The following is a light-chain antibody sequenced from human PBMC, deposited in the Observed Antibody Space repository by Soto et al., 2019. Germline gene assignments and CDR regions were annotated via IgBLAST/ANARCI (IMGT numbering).Light chain of an antibody. Sequence: IVLTHSPVTMALLPVRAAPLSCIASQSVSSSYLAWYQQKPGQAHRLLIYGASSRATGIKDRFSGSGSGTDFTLTIRRMEPEDFAVYYCQKYGSSQINFGKGKQLEIK. J-gene: IGKJ5*01. CDR3: QKYGSSQIN. CDR2: GAS. V-gene: IGKV3-20*01. CDR1: QSVSSSY.